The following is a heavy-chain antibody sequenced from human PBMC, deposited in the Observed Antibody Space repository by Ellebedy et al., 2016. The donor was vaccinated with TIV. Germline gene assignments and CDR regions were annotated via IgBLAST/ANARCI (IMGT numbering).Heavy chain of an antibody. Sequence: GGSLRLXXAASGFTFSSDAMRWFRQAPGKGLECVSAISGSGDSTYYADSVKGRFTISRDNSKNTLYLEMNSLRAEDTAVYYCARGHYYYMDVWGKGTTVTVSS. CDR1: GFTFSSDA. J-gene: IGHJ6*03. CDR3: ARGHYYYMDV. V-gene: IGHV3-23*01. CDR2: ISGSGDST. D-gene: IGHD3-16*01.